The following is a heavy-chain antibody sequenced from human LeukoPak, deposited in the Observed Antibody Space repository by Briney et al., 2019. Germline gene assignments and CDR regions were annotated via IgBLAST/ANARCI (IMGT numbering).Heavy chain of an antibody. V-gene: IGHV1-69*05. J-gene: IGHJ6*03. CDR3: ARGGGSYCGGDCWPEPYYYMDV. CDR2: IIPIFGTA. Sequence: GASVKVSCKASGGTFSSYAISWVRQAPGQGLEWMGGIIPIFGTANYAQKFQGRVTNTTDESTSTAYMELSSLRSEDTAVYYCARGGGSYCGGDCWPEPYYYMDVWGKGTTVTVSS. CDR1: GGTFSSYA. D-gene: IGHD2-21*01.